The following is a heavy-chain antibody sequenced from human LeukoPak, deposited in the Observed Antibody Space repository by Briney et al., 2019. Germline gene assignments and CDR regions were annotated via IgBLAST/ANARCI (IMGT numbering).Heavy chain of an antibody. V-gene: IGHV4-38-2*02. CDR1: GYSIISNFY. Sequence: SETLSLTCTVSGYSIISNFYWGWIRQSPGKGLEWIGSVYHSGSTYYNPSLKSRVTISVDTSKNQFSLKLSSVTAADTAVYYCARGSLIWSGYYKWALWHYWGQGTLVTVSS. CDR3: ARGSLIWSGYYKWALWHY. D-gene: IGHD3-3*01. CDR2: VYHSGST. J-gene: IGHJ4*02.